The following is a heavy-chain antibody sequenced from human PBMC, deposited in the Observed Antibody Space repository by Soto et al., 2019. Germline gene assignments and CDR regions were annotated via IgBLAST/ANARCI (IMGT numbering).Heavy chain of an antibody. V-gene: IGHV1-69*08. D-gene: IGHD2-15*01. CDR3: ARDPSYCSGDGAYVQN. CDR1: GDTFNSHT. Sequence: QVQLVQSGAEVKKPGSSVKVSCKASGDTFNSHTYTWVRQAPGQGLEWMGRIIPLLGMANYAQKFQGRVTITADKSTTTADMQLSSLISEDTAVYYCARDPSYCSGDGAYVQNWGQGTLVTVSS. J-gene: IGHJ1*01. CDR2: IIPLLGMA.